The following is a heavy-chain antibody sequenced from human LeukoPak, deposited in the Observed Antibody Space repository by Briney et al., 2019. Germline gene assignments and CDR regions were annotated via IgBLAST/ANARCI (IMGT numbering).Heavy chain of an antibody. Sequence: GGSLRLSCAASGFTFSDYYMSWIRQAPGKGPEWVSYISRSGSTVYYADSVKGRCTISRDHAKNSLYLQMNSLRAEDTAVYYCARRGVAAAGTNYYYYMDVWGKGTTVTISS. J-gene: IGHJ6*03. V-gene: IGHV3-11*01. CDR1: GFTFSDYY. CDR2: ISRSGSTV. D-gene: IGHD6-13*01. CDR3: ARRGVAAAGTNYYYYMDV.